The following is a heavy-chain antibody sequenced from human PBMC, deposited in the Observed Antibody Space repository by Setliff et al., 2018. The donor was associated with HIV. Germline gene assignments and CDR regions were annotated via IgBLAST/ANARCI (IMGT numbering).Heavy chain of an antibody. CDR3: AKVGDSSGYHDAFDI. CDR2: ISGSGVGT. Sequence: GGSLRLSCAVSGFTFSSYAVSWVRQAPGKGLEWVSGISGSGVGTYYRDSVKGRFTISRDNSNNTLFLQMDSLRAEDTAMYYCAKVGDSSGYHDAFDIWGQGTMVTVSS. CDR1: GFTFSSYA. D-gene: IGHD3-22*01. V-gene: IGHV3-23*01. J-gene: IGHJ3*02.